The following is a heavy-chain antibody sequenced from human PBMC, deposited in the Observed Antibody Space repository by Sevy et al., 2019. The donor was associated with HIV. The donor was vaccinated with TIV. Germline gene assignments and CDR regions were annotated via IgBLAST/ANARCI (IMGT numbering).Heavy chain of an antibody. V-gene: IGHV3-33*06. CDR3: AKAVADSNYYYGLDV. CDR2: IWFDGSTK. CDR1: GFTFSTYS. J-gene: IGHJ6*02. Sequence: GGSLRLSCAASGFTFSTYSMHWVRQAPGKGLEWVALIWFDGSTKYYADSVKGRFTISRDNSKNTLYLQMNSLRAEDMAVYYCAKAVADSNYYYGLDVWGQGTTVTVSS. D-gene: IGHD6-19*01.